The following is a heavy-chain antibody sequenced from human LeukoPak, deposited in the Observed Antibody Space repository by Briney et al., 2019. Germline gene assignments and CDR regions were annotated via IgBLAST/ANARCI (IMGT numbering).Heavy chain of an antibody. CDR1: GGTFSSYA. J-gene: IGHJ5*02. CDR2: IIPIFGTA. V-gene: IGHV1-69*05. D-gene: IGHD1-26*01. CDR3: ARDQMWESNWFDP. Sequence: SVKVSCKASGGTFSSYAISWVRQAPGQGLEWTGRIIPIFGTANYAQKFQGRVTITTDESTSTAYMELSSLRSEDTAVYYCARDQMWESNWFDPWGQGTLVTVSS.